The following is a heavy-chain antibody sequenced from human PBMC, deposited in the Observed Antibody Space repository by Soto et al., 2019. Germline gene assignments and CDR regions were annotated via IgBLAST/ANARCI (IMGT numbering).Heavy chain of an antibody. CDR3: ACNWGNSLRNWLAP. J-gene: IGHJ5*02. CDR2: IIPVLATT. V-gene: IGHV1-69*01. D-gene: IGHD7-27*01. Sequence: QVQLVQSGPEVRTPGSSVKVSCKASAGTFPHYALTWVRQAPGQGLEWIGGIIPVLATTTYAQKVQGRVSISADESTNTAYIELSSLTSEDTAVYYCACNWGNSLRNWLAPWGQGTLVTVSS. CDR1: AGTFPHYA.